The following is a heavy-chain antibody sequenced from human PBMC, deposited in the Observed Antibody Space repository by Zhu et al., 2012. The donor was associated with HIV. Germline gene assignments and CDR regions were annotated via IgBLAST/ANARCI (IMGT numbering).Heavy chain of an antibody. Sequence: QVQLQESGPGLVKPSETLSLTCTVSGGSISSYYWSWIRQPPGKGLEWIGYIYTSGSTNYNPSLKSRVTISVDTSKNQFSLKLSSVTAADTAVYYCAREGTYYGSGRGWFDPWGQGTLVTVSS. CDR2: IYTSGST. D-gene: IGHD3-10*01. J-gene: IGHJ5*02. CDR3: AREGTYYGSGRGWFDP. CDR1: GGSISSYY. V-gene: IGHV4-4*09.